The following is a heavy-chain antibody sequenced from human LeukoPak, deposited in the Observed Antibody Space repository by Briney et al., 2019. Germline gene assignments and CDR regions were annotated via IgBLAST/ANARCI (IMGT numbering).Heavy chain of an antibody. CDR1: GFTFSSYG. CDR3: AKDLKS. CDR2: ISYDGSNK. J-gene: IGHJ4*02. V-gene: IGHV3-30*18. Sequence: GGSLRLSCAASGFTFSSYGMHRVRQAPGKGLEWVAVISYDGSNKYYADSVKGRFTISRDNSKNTLYLQMNSLRAEDTAVYYCAKDLKSWGQGTLVTVSS.